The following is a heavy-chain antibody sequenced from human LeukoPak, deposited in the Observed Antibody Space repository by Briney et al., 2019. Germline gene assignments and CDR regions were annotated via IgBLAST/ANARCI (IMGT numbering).Heavy chain of an antibody. CDR3: ARGHCSGGSCYGSWFDP. J-gene: IGHJ5*02. D-gene: IGHD2-15*01. CDR2: IYHSGST. V-gene: IGHV4-30-2*01. Sequence: SETLSLTCAVSGGSISSGGYSWRWIRQPPGTGLEWIGYIYHSGSTYYNPSLKSRVTISVDRSKNQFSLKLSSVTAADTAVYYCARGHCSGGSCYGSWFDPWGQGTLVTVSS. CDR1: GGSISSGGYS.